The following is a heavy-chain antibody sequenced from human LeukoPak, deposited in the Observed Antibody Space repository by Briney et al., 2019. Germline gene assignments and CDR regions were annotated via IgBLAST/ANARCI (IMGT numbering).Heavy chain of an antibody. J-gene: IGHJ6*02. CDR3: AKDSVGVPAAIEKYYYYGMDA. CDR1: GFTFSSYG. V-gene: IGHV3-30*18. D-gene: IGHD2-2*01. CDR2: ISYDGSNK. Sequence: PGGSLRLSCAASGFTFSSYGMHWVRQAPGKGLEWVAVISYDGSNKYYADSVKGRFTISRDNSKNTLYLQMNSLRAEDTAVYYCAKDSVGVPAAIEKYYYYGMDAWGQGTTVTVSS.